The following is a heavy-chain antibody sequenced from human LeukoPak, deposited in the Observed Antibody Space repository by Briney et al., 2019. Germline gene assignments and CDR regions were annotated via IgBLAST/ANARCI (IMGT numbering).Heavy chain of an antibody. Sequence: ASVKVSCKASGYTFTSYGISWVRQAPGQGLEWMGWISAYNGNTNYAQELQGRVTMTTDTSTSTAYMELRSLRSDDTAVYYCARLAVADPPYYYYYMDVWGKGTTVTVSS. CDR1: GYTFTSYG. J-gene: IGHJ6*03. V-gene: IGHV1-18*01. D-gene: IGHD6-19*01. CDR2: ISAYNGNT. CDR3: ARLAVADPPYYYYYMDV.